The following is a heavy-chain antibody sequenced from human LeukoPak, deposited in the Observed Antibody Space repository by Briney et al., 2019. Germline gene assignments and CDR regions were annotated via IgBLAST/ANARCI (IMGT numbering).Heavy chain of an antibody. Sequence: SETLSLTCTVSGGSISSYYWSWIRQPPGKGLEWIGYIYYCGSTKYNPSLKSRVTISVDTSKNQFSLKLSSVTAADTAVYYCARGGVLLWFGELFDPWGQGTLVTVSS. CDR3: ARGGVLLWFGELFDP. J-gene: IGHJ5*02. CDR1: GGSISSYY. D-gene: IGHD3-10*01. V-gene: IGHV4-59*01. CDR2: IYYCGST.